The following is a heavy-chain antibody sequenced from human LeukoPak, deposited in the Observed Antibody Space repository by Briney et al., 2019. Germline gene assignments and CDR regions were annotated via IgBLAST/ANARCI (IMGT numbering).Heavy chain of an antibody. J-gene: IGHJ4*02. D-gene: IGHD3-9*01. CDR2: ISGSGGST. CDR1: GFTFSGYG. CDR3: AKGYDILTGHVDY. V-gene: IGHV3-23*01. Sequence: PGGSLRLSCAASGFTFSGYGMGWVRQAPGKGLEWVSAISGSGGSTYYADSVKGRFTISRDNSKNTLYLQMNSLRAEDTAVYYCAKGYDILTGHVDYWGQGTLVTVSS.